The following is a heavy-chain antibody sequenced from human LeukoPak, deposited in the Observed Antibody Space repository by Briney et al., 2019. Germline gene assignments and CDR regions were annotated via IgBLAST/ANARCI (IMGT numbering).Heavy chain of an antibody. CDR3: ARTGEPAVPLSWFDP. Sequence: GESLKISXKGSGYSFTSYWIGWVRQRPGKGLEWMGVIYPGDSDTRYSPSFQGQVTISADKSISTAYLQWSSLKASDTAMYYCARTGEPAVPLSWFDPWGQGTLVTVSS. CDR2: IYPGDSDT. CDR1: GYSFTSYW. J-gene: IGHJ5*02. V-gene: IGHV5-51*01. D-gene: IGHD2-2*01.